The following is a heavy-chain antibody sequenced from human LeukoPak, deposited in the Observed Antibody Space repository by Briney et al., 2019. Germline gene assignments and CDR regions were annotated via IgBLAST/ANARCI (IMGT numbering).Heavy chain of an antibody. D-gene: IGHD3-22*01. CDR3: ARRVFNYYDSSGYYFRSTYAFDI. CDR1: GGSFSGYY. J-gene: IGHJ3*02. V-gene: IGHV4-34*01. CDR2: INHSGST. Sequence: PSETLSLTCAVYGGSFSGYYWSWIRQPPGKGLEWIGEINHSGSTYYNPSLKSRVTISIDTSKNQFSLKLSSVTAADTAVYYCARRVFNYYDSSGYYFRSTYAFDIWGQGTMVTVSS.